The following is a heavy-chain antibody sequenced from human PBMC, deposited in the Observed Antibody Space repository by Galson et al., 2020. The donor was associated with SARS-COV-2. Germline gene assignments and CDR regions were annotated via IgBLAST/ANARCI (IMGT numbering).Heavy chain of an antibody. V-gene: IGHV3-11*01. CDR2: ISSSGSTI. J-gene: IGHJ6*02. CDR3: ARDYSSITIFGVVTKYGMDV. CDR1: GFTFSDYY. D-gene: IGHD3-3*01. Sequence: TGGSLRLYCAASGFTFSDYYMSWIRQAPGKGLEWVSYISSSGSTIYYADSVKGRFTISRDNAKNSLYLQMNSLRAEDTAVYYCARDYSSITIFGVVTKYGMDVWGQGTTVTVSS.